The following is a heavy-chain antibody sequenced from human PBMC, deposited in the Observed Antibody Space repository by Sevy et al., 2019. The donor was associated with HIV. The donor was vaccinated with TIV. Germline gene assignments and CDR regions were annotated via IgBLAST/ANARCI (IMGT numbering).Heavy chain of an antibody. Sequence: ASVKVSCKASGYTFTGYYMHWVRQAPGQGLEWMGRINPNSGGTNYAQKFQGRVTMTRDTSISTAYMELSRLRSDDTAGYYCARREYYDIVTGRRGRVAWFDPWGQGTLVTVSS. CDR2: INPNSGGT. V-gene: IGHV1-2*06. D-gene: IGHD3-9*01. J-gene: IGHJ5*02. CDR1: GYTFTGYY. CDR3: ARREYYDIVTGRRGRVAWFDP.